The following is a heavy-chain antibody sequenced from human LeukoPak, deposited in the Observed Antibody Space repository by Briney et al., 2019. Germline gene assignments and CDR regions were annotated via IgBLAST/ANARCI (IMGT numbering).Heavy chain of an antibody. CDR1: GFTFSSYS. CDR3: ARSIIGQWPGPFDY. V-gene: IGHV3-7*01. J-gene: IGHJ4*02. Sequence: PGGSLRLSCAASGFTFSSYSMNWVRQAPGKGLEWVANIKQDGSEKYYVDSVKGRFTISRDNAKNSLYLQMNSLRAEDTAVYYCARSIIGQWPGPFDYWGQGTLVTVSS. D-gene: IGHD6-19*01. CDR2: IKQDGSEK.